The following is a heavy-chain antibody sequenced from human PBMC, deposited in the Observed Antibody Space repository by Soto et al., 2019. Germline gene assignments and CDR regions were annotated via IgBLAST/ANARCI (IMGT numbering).Heavy chain of an antibody. Sequence: SETLSLTCTVSGGSISSGGYYWSWIRQHPGKGLEWIGYIYYSGSTYYNPSLKSRVTISVDTSKNQFSLKLSSVTAADTAAYYCARDLGPSLQYFDYWGQGTLVTVSS. J-gene: IGHJ4*02. D-gene: IGHD1-1*01. CDR2: IYYSGST. V-gene: IGHV4-31*03. CDR3: ARDLGPSLQYFDY. CDR1: GGSISSGGYY.